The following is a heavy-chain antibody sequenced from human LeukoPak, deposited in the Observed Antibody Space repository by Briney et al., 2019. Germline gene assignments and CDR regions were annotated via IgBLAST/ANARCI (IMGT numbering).Heavy chain of an antibody. CDR3: ARGTSQGEDYGMDV. V-gene: IGHV4-39*01. CDR1: GGSISSYY. Sequence: SETLSLTCTVSGGSISSYYWGWIRQPPGKGLEWIGSIYYSGSTYYNPSLKSRVTISVDTSKNQFSLKLSSVTAADTAVYYCARGTSQGEDYGMDVWGQGTTVTVSS. J-gene: IGHJ6*02. CDR2: IYYSGST. D-gene: IGHD1-14*01.